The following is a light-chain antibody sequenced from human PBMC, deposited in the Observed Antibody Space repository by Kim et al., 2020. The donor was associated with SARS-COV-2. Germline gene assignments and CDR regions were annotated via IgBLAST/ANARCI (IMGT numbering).Light chain of an antibody. CDR2: WAS. Sequence: ATINCKSSQSVLYSSNNKTCLAWDQQKPGQPPRLLIYWASTRESGVPDRFSGSGSGKDFTLTISSLLAEDEAVYYCQQYYNTPYTFGQGTKLEI. CDR1: QSVLYSSNNKTC. V-gene: IGKV4-1*01. CDR3: QQYYNTPYT. J-gene: IGKJ2*01.